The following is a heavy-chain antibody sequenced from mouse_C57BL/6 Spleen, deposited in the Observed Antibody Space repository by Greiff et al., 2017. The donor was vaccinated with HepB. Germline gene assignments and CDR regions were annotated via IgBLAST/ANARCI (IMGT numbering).Heavy chain of an antibody. J-gene: IGHJ1*03. D-gene: IGHD1-1*01. CDR2: ISSGGDYI. V-gene: IGHV5-9-1*02. CDR3: TGFYYGSSHWYFDV. Sequence: EVQRVESGEGLVKPGGSLKLSCAASGFTFSSYAMSWVRQTPEKRLEWVAYISSGGDYIYYADTVKGRFTISRDNARNTLYLQMSSLKSEDTAMYYCTGFYYGSSHWYFDVWGTGTTVTVSS. CDR1: GFTFSSYA.